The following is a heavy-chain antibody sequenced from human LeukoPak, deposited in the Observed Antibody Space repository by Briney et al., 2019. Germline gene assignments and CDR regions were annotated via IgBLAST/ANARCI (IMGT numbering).Heavy chain of an antibody. Sequence: GGSLRLSCAAPGFTFSSNWMSWVRQAPGKGLEWVANINQDGSEKYYVDSVKGRFTISRDNAKNSLYLQMNSLRAEDTAVYYCARDYGDYPFDYWGQGTLVTVSS. V-gene: IGHV3-7*01. CDR2: INQDGSEK. J-gene: IGHJ4*02. CDR3: ARDYGDYPFDY. D-gene: IGHD4-17*01. CDR1: GFTFSSNW.